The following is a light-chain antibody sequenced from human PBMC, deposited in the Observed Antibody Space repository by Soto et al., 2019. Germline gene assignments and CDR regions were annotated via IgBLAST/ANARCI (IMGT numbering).Light chain of an antibody. J-gene: IGLJ1*01. CDR3: FSFTTTRTHV. V-gene: IGLV2-14*01. CDR1: SSDIGAYDY. CDR2: EVN. Sequence: QSALTQPASLSGSPGQSITISCTGTSSDIGAYDYVSWFQQHPGKAPKLTISEVNNRPSGVSNRFSGSKSGNTAYLTISGLQVEDEAEYFCFSFTTTRTHVFGTGTKLTVL.